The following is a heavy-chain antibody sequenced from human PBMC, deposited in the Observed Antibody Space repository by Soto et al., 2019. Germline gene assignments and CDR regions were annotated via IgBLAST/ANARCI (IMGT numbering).Heavy chain of an antibody. CDR3: AREGGLYSSSSYYYYGMDV. CDR1: GYTFTSYG. V-gene: IGHV1-18*04. CDR2: ISAYNGNT. Sequence: ASVKVSCKASGYTFTSYGISWVRQAPGQGLEWMGWISAYNGNTNYAQKLQGRVTMTTDTSTSTAYMELRSLRSDDTAVYYCAREGGLYSSSSYYYYGMDVWGQGTTVTSP. D-gene: IGHD6-6*01. J-gene: IGHJ6*02.